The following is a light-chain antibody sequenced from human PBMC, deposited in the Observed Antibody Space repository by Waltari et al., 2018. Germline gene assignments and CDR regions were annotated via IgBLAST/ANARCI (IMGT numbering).Light chain of an antibody. CDR2: EVS. V-gene: IGLV2-14*01. Sequence: HPASVSGSPGQSITISCTGTSSDVGGYNYVSWYQQHPGKAPKLMIYEVSNRPSGVSNRFSGSKSGNTASLTISGLQAEDEADYYCSSYTSSSTLEGVFGGGTKLTVL. CDR3: SSYTSSSTLEGV. CDR1: SSDVGGYNY. J-gene: IGLJ2*01.